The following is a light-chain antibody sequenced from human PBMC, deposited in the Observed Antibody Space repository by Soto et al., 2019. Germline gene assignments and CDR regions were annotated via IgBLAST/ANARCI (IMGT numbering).Light chain of an antibody. CDR3: SSSTSSSTGV. CDR1: SSDVGGYNF. CDR2: DVN. J-gene: IGLJ1*01. Sequence: QSALTQPASVSGSPGQSVTISCTGTSSDVGGYNFVSWYQQHPGKAPKLMIYDVNYRPSGVSHRFSGSKSGNTASLTISGLQDEEEADYYCSSSTSSSTGVFGTGTQLTVL. V-gene: IGLV2-14*01.